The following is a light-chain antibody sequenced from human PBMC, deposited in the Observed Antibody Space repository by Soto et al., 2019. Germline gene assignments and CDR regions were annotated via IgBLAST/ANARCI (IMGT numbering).Light chain of an antibody. CDR3: QQYDNLPPL. CDR1: QDISNY. CDR2: DAS. V-gene: IGKV1-33*01. Sequence: DLPMTQSPSSLSASVGDRVTITCQASQDISNYLNWYQQKPGKAPKLLIYDASNLETGVPSRFSGSGSGTDFTFAISSLQPEDIATYYGQQYDNLPPLFGQGTKLEIK. J-gene: IGKJ2*01.